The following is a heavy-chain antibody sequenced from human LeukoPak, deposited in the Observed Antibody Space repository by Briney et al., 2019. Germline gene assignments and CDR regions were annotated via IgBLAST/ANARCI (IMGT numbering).Heavy chain of an antibody. Sequence: GSLRPSCATSGFTFSSYSMNWVRQAPGKGLEWVSSISSSSYIYYADSVKGRFTISRDNAKNSLYLQMNSLRAEDTAVYYCAREGGLQLWGFGYWGQGTLVTVSS. D-gene: IGHD5-18*01. V-gene: IGHV3-21*01. CDR1: GFTFSSYS. CDR2: ISSSSYI. J-gene: IGHJ4*02. CDR3: AREGGLQLWGFGY.